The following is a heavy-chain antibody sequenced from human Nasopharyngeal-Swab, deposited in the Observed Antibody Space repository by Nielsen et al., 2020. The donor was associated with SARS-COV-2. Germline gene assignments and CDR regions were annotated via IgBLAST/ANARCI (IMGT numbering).Heavy chain of an antibody. CDR2: MNPNSGNT. D-gene: IGHD1-26*01. V-gene: IGHV1-8*01. CDR3: ARVGATLFYYYGMDV. J-gene: IGHJ6*02. CDR1: GYTFTRYD. Sequence: ASVKVSCKASGYTFTRYDINWVRQATGQGLEWMGWMNPNSGNTGYAQKFQGRVTMTRNTSISTAYMELSSLRSEDTAVYYCARVGATLFYYYGMDVWGQGTTVTVSS.